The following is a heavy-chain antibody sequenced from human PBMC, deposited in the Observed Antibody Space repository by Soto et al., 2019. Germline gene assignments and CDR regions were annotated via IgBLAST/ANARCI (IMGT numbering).Heavy chain of an antibody. CDR2: IYNSGVT. Sequence: PSETLSLTCTVSSGSISTGSTDYCGCIRQPPGKGLEWIGNIYNSGVTFYNPSLKTRVTISIDTSKNQFSLKLSSVTAADTAVYYCARHVWSIAAALNWIDPWGQGALVTVSS. J-gene: IGHJ5*02. CDR3: ARHVWSIAAALNWIDP. CDR1: SGSISTGSTDY. V-gene: IGHV4-39*01. D-gene: IGHD6-13*01.